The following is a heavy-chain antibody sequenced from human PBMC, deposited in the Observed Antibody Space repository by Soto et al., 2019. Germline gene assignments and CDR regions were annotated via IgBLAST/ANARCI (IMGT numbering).Heavy chain of an antibody. CDR1: GFNFSSYW. Sequence: EVQLVESGGGVVQPGGSQRLSCEASGFNFSSYWMHWVRQAPGKGLVWISRITRHGRVTSYAESLRGRFTTSRDNAKNTVYLQMVGLRDDDSAVYYCARGGYCSYFDYSGYAAALDVWGQGTMVTVAS. V-gene: IGHV3-74*01. D-gene: IGHD5-12*01. CDR2: ITRHGRVT. CDR3: ARGGYCSYFDYSGYAAALDV. J-gene: IGHJ3*01.